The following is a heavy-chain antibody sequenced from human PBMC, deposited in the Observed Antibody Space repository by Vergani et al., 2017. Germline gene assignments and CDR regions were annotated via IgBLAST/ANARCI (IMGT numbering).Heavy chain of an antibody. Sequence: QVQLEQSGSELKNPGASVTVSCKASGSTFTTYPMNWVRQAPGQGLEWMGWINTNTAKPTYAQGFTGRFVFSLDTSVSTAYLQISNLKPEDTAVYYCARVLGDPYYYYMDVWGQGTTVTVSS. CDR3: ARVLGDPYYYYMDV. CDR2: INTNTAKP. V-gene: IGHV7-4-1*02. D-gene: IGHD3-16*01. CDR1: GSTFTTYP. J-gene: IGHJ6*03.